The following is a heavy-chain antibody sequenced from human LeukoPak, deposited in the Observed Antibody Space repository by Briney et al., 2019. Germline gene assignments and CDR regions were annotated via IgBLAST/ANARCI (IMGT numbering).Heavy chain of an antibody. CDR2: IWSDENNK. CDR3: ASQLGGNVY. D-gene: IGHD3-16*01. Sequence: GGSLRLSCAASGFTFRVYAMHWVRQTPGKGLEWVAVIWSDENNKHYADSVKGRFTISRDNSKNTVYLQMNSLRAEDTAVYFCASQLGGNVYWGQGTLVTVSS. J-gene: IGHJ4*02. CDR1: GFTFRVYA. V-gene: IGHV3-33*03.